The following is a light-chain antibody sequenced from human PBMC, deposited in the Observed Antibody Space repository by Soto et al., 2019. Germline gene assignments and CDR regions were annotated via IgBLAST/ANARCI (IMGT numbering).Light chain of an antibody. CDR2: GAS. J-gene: IGKJ1*01. V-gene: IGKV3-20*01. Sequence: ILLTQSPGTLSLSPGERAPLSCRASQSVSSSYLAWYQQQPGQAPRLLIYGASSRATGIPERFSGSGSGTDFTLTISRLEPEDFALYYCQQYGSSSWTFGQGTKVDIK. CDR3: QQYGSSSWT. CDR1: QSVSSSY.